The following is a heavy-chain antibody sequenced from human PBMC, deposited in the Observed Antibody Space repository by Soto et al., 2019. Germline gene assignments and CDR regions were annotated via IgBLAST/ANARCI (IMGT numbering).Heavy chain of an antibody. CDR3: AKGGWEPRLDY. CDR1: GFTFSSYG. J-gene: IGHJ4*02. CDR2: ISYDGSNK. D-gene: IGHD1-26*01. V-gene: IGHV3-30*18. Sequence: PGGSLRLSCAASGFTFSSYGMHWVRQAPGKGLEWVGVISYDGSNKYYADSVKGRFTISRDNSKNTLYLQMNSLRAEDTAVYYCAKGGWEPRLDYWGQGTLVTVSS.